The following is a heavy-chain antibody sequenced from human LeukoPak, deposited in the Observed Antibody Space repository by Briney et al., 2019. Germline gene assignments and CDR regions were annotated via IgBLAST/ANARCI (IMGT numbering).Heavy chain of an antibody. CDR1: GYTFTGYY. V-gene: IGHV1-2*02. CDR2: INPKSGGT. CDR3: ARDSPSDYYDSSGYDY. D-gene: IGHD3-22*01. Sequence: ASVKVSCKASGYTFTGYYMHWVRQAPGQGLEWMGWINPKSGGTNYAQKFQGRVTMTRDTSISTAYMELSSLRSDDTAVYYCARDSPSDYYDSSGYDYWGQGTLGAVSS. J-gene: IGHJ4*02.